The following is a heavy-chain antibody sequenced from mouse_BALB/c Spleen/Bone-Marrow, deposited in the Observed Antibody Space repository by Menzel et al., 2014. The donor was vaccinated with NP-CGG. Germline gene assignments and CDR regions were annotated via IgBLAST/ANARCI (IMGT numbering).Heavy chain of an antibody. CDR3: ARAGTTASAWFAY. Sequence: EVQGVESGGGFVKPGGSLKLSCAASGFTSSSYAMSWVRQTPEKRLEWVASISSGGSTYYPDSVKGRFTISRDNARNILYLQMSSLRSEDTAMYYCARAGTTASAWFAYWGQGTLVTVSA. CDR2: ISSGGST. J-gene: IGHJ3*01. V-gene: IGHV5-6-5*01. D-gene: IGHD1-2*01. CDR1: GFTSSSYA.